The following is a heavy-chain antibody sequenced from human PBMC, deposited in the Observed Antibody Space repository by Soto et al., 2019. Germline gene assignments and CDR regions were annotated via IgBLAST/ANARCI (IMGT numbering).Heavy chain of an antibody. Sequence: EVQLLESGGGLVQPGGSLRLSCAASGFTFRSYALSWVRQHPGKGLAWVQAISGSGGSTYYADSGKGRFSISRDNSKNTLYRQMNSLRAEDTAVYYCAKDGGYIYGYSPRYYYGMDVWGQGTTVTVSS. J-gene: IGHJ6*02. CDR2: ISGSGGST. V-gene: IGHV3-23*01. CDR3: AKDGGYIYGYSPRYYYGMDV. CDR1: GFTFRSYA. D-gene: IGHD5-18*01.